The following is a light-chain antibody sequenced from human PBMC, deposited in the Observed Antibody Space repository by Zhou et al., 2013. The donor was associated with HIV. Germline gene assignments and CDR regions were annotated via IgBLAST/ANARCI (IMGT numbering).Light chain of an antibody. Sequence: EIVLTQSPATLSLSPGERATLSCRASQSVSSYLAWYQQKPGQAPRLLIYDASNRATGIPARFSGSGSGTEFTLTISSMQSEDFAVYYCQHYNNWLYTFGQGTKLEIK. CDR2: DAS. CDR3: QHYNNWLYT. CDR1: QSVSSY. J-gene: IGKJ2*01. V-gene: IGKV3D-15*01.